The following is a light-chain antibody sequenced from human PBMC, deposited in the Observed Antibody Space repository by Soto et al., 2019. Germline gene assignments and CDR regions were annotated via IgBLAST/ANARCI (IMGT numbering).Light chain of an antibody. CDR2: LGS. V-gene: IGKV2-28*01. CDR3: MQALQTPWT. CDR1: QSLLHSNGYKY. Sequence: DIVMTQSPHPLPVTPGEPVSISCRSSQSLLHSNGYKYLDWYLQKPGQSPQLLIYLGSNRASGVPDRFSGSGSGTDFTLKISRVEAEDVGVYYCMQALQTPWTFGQGTKVEIK. J-gene: IGKJ1*01.